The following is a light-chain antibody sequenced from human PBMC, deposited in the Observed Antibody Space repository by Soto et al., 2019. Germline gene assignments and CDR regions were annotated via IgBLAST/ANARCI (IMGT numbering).Light chain of an antibody. CDR1: QSVDSY. CDR3: QQRRDWPPIT. Sequence: ETVLTQSPATLSLSPGGRATLSCRAGQSVDSYLAWYQQKPGQAPRLLIYDASNRATGIPARFSGSGSGTDFTLTISSLEPEDFAVYYCQQRRDWPPITFGQGTRLEIK. V-gene: IGKV3-11*01. J-gene: IGKJ5*01. CDR2: DAS.